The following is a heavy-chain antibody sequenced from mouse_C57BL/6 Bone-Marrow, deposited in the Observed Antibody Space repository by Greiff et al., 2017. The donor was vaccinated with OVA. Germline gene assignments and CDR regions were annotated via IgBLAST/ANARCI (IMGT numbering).Heavy chain of an antibody. D-gene: IGHD1-1*01. J-gene: IGHJ4*01. CDR3: ARGYYGSGLAMDY. CDR1: GFTFSDYY. Sequence: DVQLVESEGGLVQPGSSMKLSCTASGFTFSDYYMAWVRQVPEKGLEWVANINYDGSSTYYLDSLKSRFIISRDNAKNILYLQMSSLKSEDTATYYCARGYYGSGLAMDYWGQGTSVTVSS. CDR2: INYDGSST. V-gene: IGHV5-16*01.